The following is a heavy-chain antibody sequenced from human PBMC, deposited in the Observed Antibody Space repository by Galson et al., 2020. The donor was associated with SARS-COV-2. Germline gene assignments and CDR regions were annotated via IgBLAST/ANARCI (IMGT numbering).Heavy chain of an antibody. J-gene: IGHJ5*02. Sequence: SETLSLTCTVSGGSISSSSYYWGWIRQPPGKGLEWIGSIYYSGSTYYNPSLKSRVTISVDTSKNQFSLKLSSVTAADTAVYYCARPQGYYGSGSYPLGGNWFDPWGQGTLVTVSS. CDR2: IYYSGST. V-gene: IGHV4-39*01. CDR3: ARPQGYYGSGSYPLGGNWFDP. D-gene: IGHD3-10*01. CDR1: GGSISSSSYY.